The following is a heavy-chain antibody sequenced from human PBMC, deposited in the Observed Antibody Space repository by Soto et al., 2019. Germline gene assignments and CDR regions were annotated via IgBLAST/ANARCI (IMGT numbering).Heavy chain of an antibody. J-gene: IGHJ5*02. CDR3: ATMIRGLIHWLDP. D-gene: IGHD3-16*01. Sequence: QVQLVQSGAEVKRPGASEKVSCKASGNTFSNFDFNWVRQATGQGPEWMGWMYPNNGQTAYARTFQGRVTMTWNSSTSTAYMELSSLTSEDTAVYYCATMIRGLIHWLDPWGQGTLVTVSS. V-gene: IGHV1-8*01. CDR1: GNTFSNFD. CDR2: MYPNNGQT.